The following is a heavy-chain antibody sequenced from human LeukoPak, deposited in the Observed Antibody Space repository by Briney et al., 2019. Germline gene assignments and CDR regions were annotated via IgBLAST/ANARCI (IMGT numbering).Heavy chain of an antibody. D-gene: IGHD1-26*01. V-gene: IGHV1-46*01. CDR3: ARGGPLVVGATNWFDP. J-gene: IGHJ5*02. Sequence: ASVKVSCKASGYTFTSYYMHWVRQAPGQGLEWMGIINTSGGSTSYAQKFQGRVTMTRDTSTSTVYMELSSLRSEDTAVYYCARGGPLVVGATNWFDPWGQGTLVTVSS. CDR2: INTSGGST. CDR1: GYTFTSYY.